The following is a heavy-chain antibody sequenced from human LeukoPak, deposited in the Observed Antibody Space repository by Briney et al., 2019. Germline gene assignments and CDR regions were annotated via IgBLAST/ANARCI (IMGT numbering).Heavy chain of an antibody. J-gene: IGHJ6*03. V-gene: IGHV4-38-2*02. D-gene: IGHD6-19*01. CDR2: IYHSGST. CDR1: GYSISSGYY. Sequence: SETLSLTCTVSGYSISSGYYRGWIRQPPGKGLEWIGSIYHSGSTYYNPSLKSRVTISVDTSKNQFSLKLSSVTAADTAVYYCARDSVAGNYYYYYMDVWGKGTTVTVSS. CDR3: ARDSVAGNYYYYYMDV.